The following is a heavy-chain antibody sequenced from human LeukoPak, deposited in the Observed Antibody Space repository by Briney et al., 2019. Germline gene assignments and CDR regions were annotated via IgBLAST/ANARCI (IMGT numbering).Heavy chain of an antibody. CDR3: ARENGYKYDY. CDR2: MYITGST. Sequence: SETLSLTCTVSDDSISSGSYYWNWIRQPAAKGLEWIGRMYITGSTNYNPSLKSRVTISVDTSKNQFSLKLSSVTAADTAVYYCARENGYKYDYWGQGTPVTVSS. V-gene: IGHV4-61*02. CDR1: DDSISSGSYY. J-gene: IGHJ4*02. D-gene: IGHD5-24*01.